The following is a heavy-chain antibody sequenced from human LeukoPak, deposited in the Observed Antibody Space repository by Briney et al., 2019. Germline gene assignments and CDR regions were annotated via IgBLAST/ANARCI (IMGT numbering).Heavy chain of an antibody. V-gene: IGHV3-64*01. CDR2: ISSNGGST. D-gene: IGHD3-22*01. CDR3: ARDRYYYDSSGYYY. Sequence: GGSLRLSCAASGFTFSSDAMHWVRQAPGKGLEYVSAISSNGGSTYYANSVKGRFTISRDNSKNTLYLQMGSLRAEDMAVYYCARDRYYYDSSGYYYWGQGTLVTVSS. J-gene: IGHJ4*02. CDR1: GFTFSSDA.